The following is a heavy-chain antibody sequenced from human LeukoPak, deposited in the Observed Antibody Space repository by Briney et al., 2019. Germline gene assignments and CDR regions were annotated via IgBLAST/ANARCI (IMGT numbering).Heavy chain of an antibody. Sequence: TRPLTCTVSGGSISSGSYYWSWIRQPAGKGLEWIGRIYTSGSTNYNPSLKSRVTISVDTSKIQFSLKRSSVTAADTAVHYCARDEFGYDFWSGYPPYYYMDVWGKGTTVTVSS. V-gene: IGHV4-61*02. D-gene: IGHD3-3*01. CDR1: GGSISSGSYY. CDR3: ARDEFGYDFWSGYPPYYYMDV. J-gene: IGHJ6*03. CDR2: IYTSGST.